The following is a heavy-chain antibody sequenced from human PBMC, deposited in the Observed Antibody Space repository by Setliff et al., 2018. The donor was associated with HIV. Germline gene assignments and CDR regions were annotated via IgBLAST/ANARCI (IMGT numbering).Heavy chain of an antibody. Sequence: PSETLSLTCTVSGDSISTYHWSWIRQTPGKGLEWIGNIPITGRTTYNLSLKSRLAITRDTSKNQISLILSSVTAADTAMYYCAADGDTNSWYFYWGQGTQVTVSS. J-gene: IGHJ4*02. CDR1: GDSISTYH. CDR2: IPITGRT. V-gene: IGHV4-4*08. D-gene: IGHD6-13*01. CDR3: AADGDTNSWYFY.